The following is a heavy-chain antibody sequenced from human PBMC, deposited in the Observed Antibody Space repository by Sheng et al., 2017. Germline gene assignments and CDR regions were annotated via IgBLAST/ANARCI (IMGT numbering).Heavy chain of an antibody. D-gene: IGHD4-17*01. CDR2: ITSSGRDT. Sequence: EVQLLESGGALVQPGGSLRLSCAASGFIFPNYAMTWVRQAPGRGLEWVSCITSSGRDTYYANSVKGRFTISRDNSKNTLLLQMNSLRVEDTALYYCTQGTTVTTSNYWGQGTQVTVSS. CDR3: TQGTTVTTSNY. V-gene: IGHV3-23*01. J-gene: IGHJ4*02. CDR1: GFIFPNYA.